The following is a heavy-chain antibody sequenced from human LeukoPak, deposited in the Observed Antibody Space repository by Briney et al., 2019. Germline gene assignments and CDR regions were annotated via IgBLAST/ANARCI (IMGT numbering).Heavy chain of an antibody. CDR3: SRSTDSSGYYLDY. V-gene: IGHV3-73*01. J-gene: IGHJ4*02. Sequence: PGGSLRLSCAASGFTFSGSAVHWVRQASGKGLEWVGRIRSKANTYATAYAASVKGRFTISRDDSKSTAYLQMNSLKTEDPAVHYCSRSTDSSGYYLDYWGQGTLVTVSS. D-gene: IGHD3-22*01. CDR1: GFTFSGSA. CDR2: IRSKANTYAT.